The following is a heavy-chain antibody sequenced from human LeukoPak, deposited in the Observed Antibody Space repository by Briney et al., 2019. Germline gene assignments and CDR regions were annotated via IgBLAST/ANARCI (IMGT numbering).Heavy chain of an antibody. Sequence: SETLSLTCAVTGGSISNNWRTWVRQPPGKGLEWIGEISQSARTNYNPSLKSRVTISVDKSKNQFSLKLSSVTAADTAVYYCARVGNYYDSSGNHDYWGQGTLVTVSS. D-gene: IGHD3-22*01. CDR1: GGSISNNW. CDR2: ISQSART. V-gene: IGHV4-4*02. CDR3: ARVGNYYDSSGNHDY. J-gene: IGHJ4*02.